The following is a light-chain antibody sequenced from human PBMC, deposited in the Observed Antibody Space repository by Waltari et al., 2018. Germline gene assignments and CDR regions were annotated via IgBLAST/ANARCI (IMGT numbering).Light chain of an antibody. CDR3: RSYTISSTWV. J-gene: IGLJ3*02. CDR2: DVS. Sequence: QSAMSLPSSMPGSPGRSVPNSGNGTSSEDGAYNFFLWYQQHPGKAPKLMIYDVSKRPSEVSNRFSGSNSCYSASLTNSVLQAEDDADYYCRSYTISSTWVFGGGTKLTVL. V-gene: IGLV2-14*01. CDR1: SSEDGAYNF.